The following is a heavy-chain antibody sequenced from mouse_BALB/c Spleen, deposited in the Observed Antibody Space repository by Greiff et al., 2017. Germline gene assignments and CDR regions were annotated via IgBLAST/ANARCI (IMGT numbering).Heavy chain of an antibody. Sequence: QVQLQQSGAELVRPGSSVKISCKASGYAFSSYWMNWVKQRPGQGLEWIGQIYPGDGDTNYNGKFKGKATLTADKSSSTAYMQLSSLTSEDSAVYYCTRVGAARATFAYWGQGTLVTVSA. CDR2: IYPGDGDT. J-gene: IGHJ3*01. V-gene: IGHV1-80*01. CDR1: GYAFSSYW. D-gene: IGHD3-1*01. CDR3: TRVGAARATFAY.